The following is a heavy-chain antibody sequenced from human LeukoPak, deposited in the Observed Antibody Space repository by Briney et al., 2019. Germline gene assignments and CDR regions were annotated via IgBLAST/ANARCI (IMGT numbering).Heavy chain of an antibody. D-gene: IGHD1-26*01. CDR3: AKAFFFREGYYFDY. V-gene: IGHV3-23*01. J-gene: IGHJ4*02. Sequence: PEGSLRLSCAASGFTFSSAAMSWVRQVPGKGLEWVSVISGSGGTTYSADSVKGRFTISRDNSKNTLYLEMNSLRGEDTAVYYCAKAFFFREGYYFDYWGQGTLVTVSS. CDR1: GFTFSSAA. CDR2: ISGSGGTT.